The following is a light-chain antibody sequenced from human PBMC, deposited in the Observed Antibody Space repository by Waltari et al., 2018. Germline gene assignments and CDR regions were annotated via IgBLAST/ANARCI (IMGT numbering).Light chain of an antibody. J-gene: IGLJ3*02. CDR2: RNT. Sequence: QSALTQPPSASGTPGQRVTISCSGSSSTIGRSYVYWYQQHPGTAPKLLIYRNTQRPSGVPDRFSGSKSGTSASLAISGLRSEDEADYYCASWDDNLSGWVFGGGTKLTVL. V-gene: IGLV1-47*01. CDR1: SSTIGRSY. CDR3: ASWDDNLSGWV.